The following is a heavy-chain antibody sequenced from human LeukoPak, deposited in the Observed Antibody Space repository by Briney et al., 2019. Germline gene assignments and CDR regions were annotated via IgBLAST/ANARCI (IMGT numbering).Heavy chain of an antibody. D-gene: IGHD3-10*01. CDR2: IRSKANSYAT. V-gene: IGHV3-73*01. Sequence: GGSLRLSCAASGFTFSGSAMHWVRQAPGKGLEWVGPIRSKANSYATAYAASVKGRFTISRDDSKNTAYLQMNSLKTEDTAVYYCAKDGIWDYYGSGSYLYYFDYWGQGTLVTVSS. CDR3: AKDGIWDYYGSGSYLYYFDY. J-gene: IGHJ4*02. CDR1: GFTFSGSA.